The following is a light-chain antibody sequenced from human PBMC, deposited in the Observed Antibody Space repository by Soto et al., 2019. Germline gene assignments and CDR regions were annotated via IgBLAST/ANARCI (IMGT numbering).Light chain of an antibody. J-gene: IGLJ1*01. V-gene: IGLV2-14*01. CDR1: SSDVGGYNY. CDR3: TSYTSSSTYV. Sequence: QSALTQPASVSESPGQSITISCAGTSSDVGGYNYISWYQQLPDKAPKLMIYEVSNRPSGVSNRFSGSKSGNTASLTISGLQAEDEADYYCTSYTSSSTYVFGTGTKVTVL. CDR2: EVS.